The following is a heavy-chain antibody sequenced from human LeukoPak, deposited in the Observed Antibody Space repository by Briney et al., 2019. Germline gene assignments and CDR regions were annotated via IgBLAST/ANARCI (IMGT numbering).Heavy chain of an antibody. Sequence: KPGGSLRLSCAASGFTFSDYYMSWIRQAPGKGLEWVSYISSSGSTIYYADSVKGRFTISRDNAKNSLYLQMNSLRAEDTAVYYCARLVRFLEWLLPIRYYGMDVWGQGTTVTVSS. CDR1: GFTFSDYY. J-gene: IGHJ6*02. CDR2: ISSSGSTI. D-gene: IGHD3-3*01. CDR3: ARLVRFLEWLLPIRYYGMDV. V-gene: IGHV3-11*01.